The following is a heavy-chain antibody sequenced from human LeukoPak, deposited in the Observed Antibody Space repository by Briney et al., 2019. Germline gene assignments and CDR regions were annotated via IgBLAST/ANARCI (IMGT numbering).Heavy chain of an antibody. V-gene: IGHV3-74*01. CDR1: GFXFSTYW. D-gene: IGHD4-17*01. CDR2: INSDGSST. CDR3: TFSSYGDHVGVDAFDI. Sequence: GGSLRLSCEASGFXFSTYWMHWVRQAPGKGLVWLSRINSDGSSTNYADSLKGRFTISRDNAKNTLYLQMNSLRAEDTAVYYCTFSSYGDHVGVDAFDIWGQGTMVTVSS. J-gene: IGHJ3*02.